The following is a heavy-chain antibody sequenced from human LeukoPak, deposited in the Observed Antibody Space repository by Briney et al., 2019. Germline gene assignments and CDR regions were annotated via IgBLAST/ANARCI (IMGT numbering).Heavy chain of an antibody. CDR2: IYHSGST. V-gene: IGHV4-30-2*01. CDR1: GGSISSGGYY. CDR3: ARGGYYYGSGSYYDLDY. Sequence: SETLSLTCTVSGGSISSGGYYWSWIRQPPGKGLEWIGYIYHSGSTYYNPSLKSRVTISVDRSKNQFSLKLSSVTAADTAVYYCARGGYYYGSGSYYDLDYWGQGTLVTVSS. J-gene: IGHJ4*02. D-gene: IGHD3-10*01.